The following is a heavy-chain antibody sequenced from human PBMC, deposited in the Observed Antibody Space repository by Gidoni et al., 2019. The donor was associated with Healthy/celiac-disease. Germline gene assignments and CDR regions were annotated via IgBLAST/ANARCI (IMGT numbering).Heavy chain of an antibody. CDR2: INHSGST. D-gene: IGHD3-22*01. CDR3: AGMGGRGPKYCSGYYYMKN. V-gene: IGHV4-34*01. Sequence: QVQLQQWGAGLLKPSETLSLTCAVYGGSFSGYYWSWIRQPPGKGLEWIGEINHSGSTNYNPSLKGRGNITVDKSKDQFSLKLNSGTGADTAVYYWAGMGGRGPKYCSGYYYMKNWGQGNLVTVSS. CDR1: GGSFSGYY. J-gene: IGHJ1*01.